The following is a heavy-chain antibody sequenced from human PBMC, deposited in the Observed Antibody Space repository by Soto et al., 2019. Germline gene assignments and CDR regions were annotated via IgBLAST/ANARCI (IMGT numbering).Heavy chain of an antibody. CDR1: GVSISGDECY. D-gene: IGHD4-4*01. CDR3: ARGTDYTQIASYYYGVDV. CDR2: IYYSGST. V-gene: IGHV4-30-4*01. Sequence: SETLSLSCTVSGVSISGDECYWSWIPQPPGKGLDWIGYIYYSGSTYYNPSLKSLVTLSVDTSENQFSLEVTSVSDADTAVYYCARGTDYTQIASYYYGVDVWGQGTTVTVSS. J-gene: IGHJ6*02.